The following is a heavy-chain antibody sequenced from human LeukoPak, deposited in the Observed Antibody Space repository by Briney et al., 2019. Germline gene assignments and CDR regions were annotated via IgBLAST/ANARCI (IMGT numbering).Heavy chain of an antibody. J-gene: IGHJ3*02. V-gene: IGHV4-61*01. CDR1: GGSVSSGSYY. CDR2: IYYSGST. CDR3: ARVASGYDVFDI. D-gene: IGHD3-3*01. Sequence: RASETLSLTCTVSGGSVSSGSYYWSWIRQPPGKGLEWNGYIYYSGSTNYNPSLKSRVTISVDTSKNQFSLKLSSVTAADTDVFYCARVASGYDVFDIWGQGTMVTVSS.